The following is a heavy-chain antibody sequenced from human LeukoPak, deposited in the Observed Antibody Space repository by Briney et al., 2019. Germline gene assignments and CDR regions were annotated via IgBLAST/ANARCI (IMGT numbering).Heavy chain of an antibody. CDR1: GGSISSYY. Sequence: SETLSLTCTVSGGSISSYYWSWIRQPPGKGLEWIGYLYYSGSTNYNPSLKSRVTISVDTSKNQFSLKLSSVTAADTAVYYCARGKPRLLWFGGTNWFDPWGQGTLVTVSS. V-gene: IGHV4-59*08. CDR3: ARGKPRLLWFGGTNWFDP. J-gene: IGHJ5*02. D-gene: IGHD3-10*01. CDR2: LYYSGST.